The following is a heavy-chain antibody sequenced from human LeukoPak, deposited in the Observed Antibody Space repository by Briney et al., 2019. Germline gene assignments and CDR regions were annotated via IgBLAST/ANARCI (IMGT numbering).Heavy chain of an antibody. D-gene: IGHD6-13*01. CDR3: AKDPAAIAVAVPYWYFDL. CDR1: GFTFSSYS. V-gene: IGHV3-21*04. J-gene: IGHJ2*01. CDR2: ISSSSSYI. Sequence: GGSLRLSCAASGFTFSSYSMNWVRQAPGKGLEWVSSISSSSSYIYYADSVKGRFTISRDNSKNTLYLQMNSLRAEDTAVYYCAKDPAAIAVAVPYWYFDLWGRGTLVTVSS.